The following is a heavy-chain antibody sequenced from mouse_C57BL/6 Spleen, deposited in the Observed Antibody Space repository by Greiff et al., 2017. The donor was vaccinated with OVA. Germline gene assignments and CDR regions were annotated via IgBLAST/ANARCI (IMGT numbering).Heavy chain of an antibody. V-gene: IGHV1-19*01. CDR2: INPYNGGT. D-gene: IGHD1-1*01. J-gene: IGHJ2*01. Sequence: EVKLQESGPVLVKPGASVKMSCKASGYTFTDYYMNWVKQSHGKSLEWIGVINPYNGGTSYNQKFKGKATLTVDKSSSTAYMELNSLTSEDSAVYYCARGNYGNFDYWGQGTTLTVSS. CDR3: ARGNYGNFDY. CDR1: GYTFTDYY.